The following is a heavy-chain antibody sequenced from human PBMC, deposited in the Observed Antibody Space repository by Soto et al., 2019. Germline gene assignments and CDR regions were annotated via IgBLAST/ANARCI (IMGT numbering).Heavy chain of an antibody. J-gene: IGHJ6*02. D-gene: IGHD5-18*01. CDR3: AKEGYSYDKYYYYGMDV. V-gene: IGHV3-23*01. Sequence: GGSLRLSCAGSGFTFSNYAMSWVRQAPGKGLEWVSAISSAVNTYYADSVKGRFTISRDNSKNTLYLQMNSLRAEDTAVYYCAKEGYSYDKYYYYGMDVWGQGTTVTVSS. CDR2: ISSAVNT. CDR1: GFTFSNYA.